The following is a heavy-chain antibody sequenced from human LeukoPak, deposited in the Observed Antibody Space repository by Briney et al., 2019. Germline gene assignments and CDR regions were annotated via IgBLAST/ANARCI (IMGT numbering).Heavy chain of an antibody. CDR3: ASRSGRIGYFQH. V-gene: IGHV3-30*03. CDR2: ISYDGSNK. Sequence: PSGGSLRLSCAASGFTFSSYGMHWVRQAPGKGLEWVAVISYDGSNKYYADFVKGRFTISRDNSKNTLYLQMNSLRAEDTAVYYCASRSGRIGYFQHWGQGTLVTVSS. D-gene: IGHD3-10*01. J-gene: IGHJ1*01. CDR1: GFTFSSYG.